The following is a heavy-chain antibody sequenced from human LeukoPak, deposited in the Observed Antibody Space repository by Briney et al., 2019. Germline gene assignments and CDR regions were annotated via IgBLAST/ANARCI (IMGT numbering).Heavy chain of an antibody. V-gene: IGHV4-39*07. CDR3: ARDRVVRGVIAYYFDY. CDR2: IYYSGTT. CDR1: GVSISSSSYY. Sequence: SETLSLTCTVSGVSISSSSYYWGWIRQPPGKGLEWIGSIYYSGTTYYNPSLKSRVTISVDTSKNQFSLKLSSVTAADTAVYYCARDRVVRGVIAYYFDYWGQGTLVTVSS. D-gene: IGHD3-10*01. J-gene: IGHJ4*02.